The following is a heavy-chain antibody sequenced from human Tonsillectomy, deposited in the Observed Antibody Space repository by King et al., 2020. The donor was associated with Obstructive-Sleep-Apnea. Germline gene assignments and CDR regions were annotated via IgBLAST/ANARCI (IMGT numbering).Heavy chain of an antibody. CDR1: GGPISSAGYY. CDR3: ARQYGLGRTDAFDI. V-gene: IGHV4-31*03. Sequence: VQLQESGPGLVKPSQTLSLTCTVSGGPISSAGYYWSWIRQHPGKGLEWIGYIYYSGSTYYNPSLKSRLTISVDTPKIQFSLKPSPVTAADTAVYYCARQYGLGRTDAFDIWGQGTMVTVSS. CDR2: IYYSGST. J-gene: IGHJ3*02. D-gene: IGHD3-10*01.